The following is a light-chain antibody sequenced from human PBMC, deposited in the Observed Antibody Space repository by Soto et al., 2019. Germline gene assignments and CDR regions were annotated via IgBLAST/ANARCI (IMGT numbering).Light chain of an antibody. CDR2: AAS. V-gene: IGKV1-39*01. J-gene: IGKJ4*01. Sequence: DIQMTQSPSSLSASVGDRVTITCRASQSISSYLNWYQQKPWKAPNLLIYAASNLQSGAPSRFRGSGSGTVFTLTISSLQPEDFATYYCQQTYSSPLTFGGGTKVDIK. CDR1: QSISSY. CDR3: QQTYSSPLT.